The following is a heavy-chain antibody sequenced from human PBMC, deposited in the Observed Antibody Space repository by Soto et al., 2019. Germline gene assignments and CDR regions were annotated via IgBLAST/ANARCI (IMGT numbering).Heavy chain of an antibody. CDR3: ARPLGYCSGGSCLSEGNWFDP. Sequence: QVQLVQSGAEVKKPGSSVKVSCKASGGTFSSYTISWVRQAPGQGLEWMGRIIPILGIANYAQKFQGRVTTTADKSRSTAYRELNSLGSEDTAVYYCARPLGYCSGGSCLSEGNWFDPWGQGTLVTVSS. CDR2: IIPILGIA. V-gene: IGHV1-69*02. D-gene: IGHD2-15*01. CDR1: GGTFSSYT. J-gene: IGHJ5*02.